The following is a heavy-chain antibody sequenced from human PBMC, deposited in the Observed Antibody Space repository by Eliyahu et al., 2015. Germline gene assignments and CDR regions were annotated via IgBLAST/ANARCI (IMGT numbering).Heavy chain of an antibody. CDR2: ISYDGNTQ. V-gene: IGHV3-30*03. D-gene: IGHD5-12*01. CDR1: GFTFSNHG. CDR3: ARKSGYDFFDY. J-gene: IGHJ4*02. Sequence: QVQLVESGGGVVQPGXSLXLXCAASGFTFSNHGMHWVRQAPGKGLEWVAVISYDGNTQYYADSVKGRFTISRDNSKNTLYLQMKSLRSADTAVYHCARKSGYDFFDYWGQGTLVTVSS.